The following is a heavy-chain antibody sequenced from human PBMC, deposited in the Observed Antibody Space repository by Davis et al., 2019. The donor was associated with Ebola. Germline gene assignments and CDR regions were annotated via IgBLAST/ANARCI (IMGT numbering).Heavy chain of an antibody. D-gene: IGHD3-3*01. CDR2: IYYSGST. Sequence: SETLSLTCTVSGDSMRNYYWSWIRQHPGKGLEWIGYIYYSGSTYYNPSLKSRVTISVDTSKNQFSLKLSSVTAADTAVYYCARDSAYYDFWSGYRYGMDVWGQGTTVTVSS. CDR1: GDSMRNYY. V-gene: IGHV4-59*01. J-gene: IGHJ6*02. CDR3: ARDSAYYDFWSGYRYGMDV.